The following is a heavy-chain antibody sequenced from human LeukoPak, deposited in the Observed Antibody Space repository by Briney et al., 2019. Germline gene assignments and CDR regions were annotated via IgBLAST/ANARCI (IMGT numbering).Heavy chain of an antibody. V-gene: IGHV1-18*01. CDR3: ARDGYFDL. CDR1: GYTFTTHG. J-gene: IGHJ2*01. CDR2: ISAHNGDT. Sequence: GASVKVSCKASGYTFTTHGIAWVRQAPGQGLERMGWISAHNGDTNYAQSLQGRVTMTTDTSTNTAYMELRSLRSDDTAVYYCARDGYFDLWGRGTLVTVSS.